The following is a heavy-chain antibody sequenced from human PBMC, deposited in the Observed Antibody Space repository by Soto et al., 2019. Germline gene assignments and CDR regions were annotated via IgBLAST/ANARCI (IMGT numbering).Heavy chain of an antibody. CDR3: ARSGYSYGPNPLLY. CDR2: IYYSGST. V-gene: IGHV4-31*03. D-gene: IGHD5-18*01. J-gene: IGHJ4*02. Sequence: QVQLQESGPGLVKPSQTLSLTCTVSGGSISSGGYYWSWIRQHPGKGLEWIGYIYYSGSTYYNPPLESRVTIPVDTSKNQFALKLSSVTAADTAVYYCARSGYSYGPNPLLYWGQGTLVTVSS. CDR1: GGSISSGGYY.